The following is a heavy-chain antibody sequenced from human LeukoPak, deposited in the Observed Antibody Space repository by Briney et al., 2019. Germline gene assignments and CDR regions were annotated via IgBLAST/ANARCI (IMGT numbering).Heavy chain of an antibody. V-gene: IGHV4-34*01. Sequence: SETLSLTCAVYGGSFSGYYWSWIRQPPGKGLEWIGEINHSGSTNYNPSLKSRVTISVDTSKNPFSLKLSSVTAADTAVYYCASGHHIPSYDFWSGYYTDYYYYGMDVWGQGTTVTVSS. J-gene: IGHJ6*02. D-gene: IGHD3-3*01. CDR1: GGSFSGYY. CDR2: INHSGST. CDR3: ASGHHIPSYDFWSGYYTDYYYYGMDV.